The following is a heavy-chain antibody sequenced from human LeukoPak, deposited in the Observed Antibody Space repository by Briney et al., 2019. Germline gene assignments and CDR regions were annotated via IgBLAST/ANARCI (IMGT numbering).Heavy chain of an antibody. CDR2: IYYSGST. CDR3: ARDYGDYVGATHWFDP. Sequence: PSETLSLTCTVSGGSISSSSYYWGWIRQPPGKGLEWIGSIYYSGSTYYNPSLKCRVTISVDTSKNQFSLKLSSVTAADTAVYYCARDYGDYVGATHWFDPWGQGTLVTVSS. J-gene: IGHJ5*02. D-gene: IGHD4-17*01. V-gene: IGHV4-39*01. CDR1: GGSISSSSYY.